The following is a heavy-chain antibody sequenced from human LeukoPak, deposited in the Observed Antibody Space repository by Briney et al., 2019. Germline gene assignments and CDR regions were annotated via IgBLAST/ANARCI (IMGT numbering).Heavy chain of an antibody. CDR3: ARDVHGDYGSGWFDP. J-gene: IGHJ5*02. Sequence: ASVKVSCKASGGTFSSYTISWVRQAPGQGLEWMGRIIPILGIANYAQKFQGRVTITKDESTRTVYLELTSLTSDDTAVYYCARDVHGDYGSGWFDPWGQGTLVSASS. V-gene: IGHV1-69*16. CDR2: IIPILGIA. CDR1: GGTFSSYT. D-gene: IGHD4-17*01.